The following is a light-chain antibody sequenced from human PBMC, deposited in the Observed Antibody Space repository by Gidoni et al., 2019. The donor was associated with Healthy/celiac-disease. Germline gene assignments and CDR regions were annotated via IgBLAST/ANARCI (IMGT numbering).Light chain of an antibody. CDR3: QQSYRTPYT. Sequence: DIQMPQSPSSLSASVGDRVNITCRASQSISSYLSWYQQKPGKAPKLLIDAASSLQSGVPSRFSGSGSATDSPLTSSRQQPEYFATYCCQQSYRTPYTFGQGTKLEIK. CDR2: AAS. CDR1: QSISSY. V-gene: IGKV1-39*01. J-gene: IGKJ2*01.